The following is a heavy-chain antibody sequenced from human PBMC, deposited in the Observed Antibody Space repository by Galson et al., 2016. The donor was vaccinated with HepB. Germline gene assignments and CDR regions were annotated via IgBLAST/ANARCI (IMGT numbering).Heavy chain of an antibody. CDR1: GVTTKSYY. V-gene: IGHV4-59*12. CDR2: IYYSGTT. D-gene: IGHD6-13*01. Sequence: ETLSLTCTVSGVTTKSYYWSWIRQPPGKGLEWIGYIYYSGTTNYNPSLRSRVTMSVDTSKNQFSLNLGSVTAADTAVYYCARESSSWYQNWFDPWGQGTLVTVSS. J-gene: IGHJ5*02. CDR3: ARESSSWYQNWFDP.